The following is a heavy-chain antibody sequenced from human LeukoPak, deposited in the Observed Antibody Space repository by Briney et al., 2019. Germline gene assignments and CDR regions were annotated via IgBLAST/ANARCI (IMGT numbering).Heavy chain of an antibody. D-gene: IGHD4-23*01. V-gene: IGHV3-48*03. CDR3: ARGASTTVVRVYFDY. Sequence: GGSLRLSCAASGFTFSSYEMNWVRQAPGKGLEWVSYISSSGSTIYYADSVKGRFTISRDNAKNSLYLQMNSLRAEDTAVYYCARGASTTVVRVYFDYWGQGTLVTVSS. CDR1: GFTFSSYE. J-gene: IGHJ4*02. CDR2: ISSSGSTI.